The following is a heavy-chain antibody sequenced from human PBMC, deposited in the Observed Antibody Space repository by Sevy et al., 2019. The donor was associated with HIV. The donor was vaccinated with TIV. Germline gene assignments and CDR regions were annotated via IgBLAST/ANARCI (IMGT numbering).Heavy chain of an antibody. J-gene: IGHJ4*02. V-gene: IGHV3-74*01. CDR2: INSDGESI. D-gene: IGHD1-26*01. Sequence: GGSLRLSCAASGFTFTSDWMHWVRQPPGKGLGWVSHINSDGESIRYADSVKGRFTTSRDNAKNTLYLQMNNLRAEDTAVYYCARGSRGTFGSWGQGTLITVSS. CDR1: GFTFTSDW. CDR3: ARGSRGTFGS.